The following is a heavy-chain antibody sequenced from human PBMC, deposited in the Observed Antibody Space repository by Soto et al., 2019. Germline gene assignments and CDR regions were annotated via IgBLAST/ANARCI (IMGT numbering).Heavy chain of an antibody. CDR2: VYYTGST. J-gene: IGHJ4*02. CDR3: TSRVRSTGLIDY. D-gene: IGHD4-4*01. Sequence: QLQLRESGPGLVKPSETLSLTCTVSGNSISGTSSFWAWIRQPPGKDVEWIGSVYYTGSTYYNSSLTSRVSMPRDTSKNQFSLSLISEPPADTAVYYCTSRVRSTGLIDYWGQGALVTGSS. CDR1: GNSISGTSSF. V-gene: IGHV4-39*01.